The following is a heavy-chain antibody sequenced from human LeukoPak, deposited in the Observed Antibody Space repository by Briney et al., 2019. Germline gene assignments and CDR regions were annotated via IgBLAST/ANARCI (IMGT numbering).Heavy chain of an antibody. CDR3: ARDRVSGSPDYYYYYMDV. V-gene: IGHV1-2*02. CDR2: INPNSGCT. CDR1: GYTFTGYY. J-gene: IGHJ6*03. Sequence: ASVKVSCKASGYTFTGYYMHWVRQAPGQGLDWMGWINPNSGCTNYAQKFQGRVTMTRHTSISTAYMELSRLGSDDTAVYYCARDRVSGSPDYYYYYMDVWGKGTTVTVSS. D-gene: IGHD1-26*01.